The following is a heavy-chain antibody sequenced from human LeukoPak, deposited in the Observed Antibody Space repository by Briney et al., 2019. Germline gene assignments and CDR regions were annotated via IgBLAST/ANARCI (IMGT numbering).Heavy chain of an antibody. Sequence: SETLSLTCTVSGGSISSYYWSWIRQPPGKGLEWIGYIYTSGSTSYNPSLKSRVTISVDTSKNQFSLKLSSVTAADTAVYYCARLAFYDSSGYYFDYWGQGTLVTVSS. CDR2: IYTSGST. CDR1: GGSISSYY. V-gene: IGHV4-4*09. D-gene: IGHD3-22*01. J-gene: IGHJ4*02. CDR3: ARLAFYDSSGYYFDY.